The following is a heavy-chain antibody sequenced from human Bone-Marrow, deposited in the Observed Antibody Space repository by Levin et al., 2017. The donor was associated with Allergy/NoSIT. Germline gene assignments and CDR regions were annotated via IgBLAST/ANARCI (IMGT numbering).Heavy chain of an antibody. CDR3: VRENNYYDSSGYYYFDS. Sequence: SETLSLTCTVSGGTIVSGGYYWSWIRQQPGKGLEWIGYIFYSGTTYYNPSLRSRVVISIDRSKNQFSLNLSSVAAADTAVYYCVRENNYYDSSGYYYFDSWGPGLLVSVSS. D-gene: IGHD3-22*01. CDR1: GGTIVSGGYY. CDR2: IFYSGTT. V-gene: IGHV4-31*03. J-gene: IGHJ4*01.